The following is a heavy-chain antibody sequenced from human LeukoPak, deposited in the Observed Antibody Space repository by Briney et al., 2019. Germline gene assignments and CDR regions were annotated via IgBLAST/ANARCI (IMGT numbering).Heavy chain of an antibody. CDR1: GGSISSYY. CDR3: ARDAVGWFDP. V-gene: IGHV4-59*01. J-gene: IGHJ5*02. CDR2: IYYSGST. Sequence: SETLSLTCTVSGGSISSYYWSWIRQPPGKGLEWIGYIYYSGSTNYNPSLKSRVTISVDTSKNQFSLKLSPVTAADTAVYYCARDAVGWFDPWGQGTLVTVSS.